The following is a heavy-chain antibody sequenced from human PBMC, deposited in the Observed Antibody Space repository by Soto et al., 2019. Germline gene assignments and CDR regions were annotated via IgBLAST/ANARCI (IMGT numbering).Heavy chain of an antibody. J-gene: IGHJ6*02. V-gene: IGHV4-4*02. CDR1: GASISGIGW. CDR2: PDRTGSV. CDR3: VRESYGMGD. Sequence: QVQLQESGPGLVKPSGTLSLTCTVSGASISGIGWWGWVRQAPGKGLGWIGEPDRTGSVNFNPSLXSRVSMSIDKSKNRFSLNLNSVPAADTAVYYCVRESYGMGDWGQGTTVTVSS.